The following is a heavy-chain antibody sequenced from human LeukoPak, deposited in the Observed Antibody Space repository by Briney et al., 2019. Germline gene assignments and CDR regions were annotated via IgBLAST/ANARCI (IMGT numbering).Heavy chain of an antibody. CDR1: GFTFSDYW. V-gene: IGHV3-74*01. D-gene: IGHD1-26*01. Sequence: GGSLRLSCAASGFTFSDYWMHCVRQSPGRRLVRVARISSDGISSSYADSVKGRFTISRDNAKNTLYLQMDDLGADDTAIYYCARDRDWELYDYWGQGTLVTVSS. CDR3: ARDRDWELYDY. CDR2: ISSDGISS. J-gene: IGHJ4*02.